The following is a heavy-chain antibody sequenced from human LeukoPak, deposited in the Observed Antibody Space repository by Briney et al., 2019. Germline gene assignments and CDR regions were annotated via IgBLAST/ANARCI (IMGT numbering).Heavy chain of an antibody. Sequence: GGSLRLSCAASGFTFSNYGMHWVRQAPGKGLEWVAVMWYDGSNKYYTDSVKGRFTISRDNSKNTLYLQMNSLRAEDTAVYYCAREDTSLVIAYWGQGTLVTVSS. V-gene: IGHV3-33*01. CDR1: GFTFSNYG. CDR2: MWYDGSNK. CDR3: AREDTSLVIAY. D-gene: IGHD5-18*01. J-gene: IGHJ4*02.